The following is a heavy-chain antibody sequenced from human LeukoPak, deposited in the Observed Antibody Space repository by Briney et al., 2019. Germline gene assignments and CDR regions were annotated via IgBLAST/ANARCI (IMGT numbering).Heavy chain of an antibody. V-gene: IGHV3-48*03. CDR3: AREYGSGSYKYGMDV. CDR1: GFTFSTYE. Sequence: GGSLRLSCAASGFTFSTYEMNWVRQAPGKGLEWVSYISRSGSTIHYADSVKGRFTLSRDYAKNSLYLQMNSLRAEDTAVYYCAREYGSGSYKYGMDVWGQGTTVTVSS. D-gene: IGHD3-10*01. CDR2: ISRSGSTI. J-gene: IGHJ6*02.